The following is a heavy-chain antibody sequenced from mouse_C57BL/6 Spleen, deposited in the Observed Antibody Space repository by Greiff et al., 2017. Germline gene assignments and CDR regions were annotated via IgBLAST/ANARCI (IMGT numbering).Heavy chain of an antibody. J-gene: IGHJ3*01. V-gene: IGHV3-6*01. D-gene: IGHD1-1*02. CDR2: ISYDGSN. CDR1: GYSITSGYY. CDR3: ARDRDGGAY. Sequence: EESGPGLVKPSQSLSLTCSVTGYSITSGYYWNWIRQFPGNKLEWMGYISYDGSNNYNPSLKNRISITRDTSKNQFFLKLNSVTTEDTATYYWARDRDGGAYWGQGTLVTVSA.